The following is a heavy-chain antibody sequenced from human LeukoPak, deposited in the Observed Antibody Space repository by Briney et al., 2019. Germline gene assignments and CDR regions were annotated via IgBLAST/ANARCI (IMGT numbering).Heavy chain of an antibody. CDR3: ARGRLSGSYLKY. CDR1: GGSFSGYY. V-gene: IGHV4-34*01. J-gene: IGHJ4*02. Sequence: PSETLSLTCAVYGGSFSGYYWSWIRQPPGPGLEWIGEINNSDSINHHPSLKTRVTISVDTSKNQFSLKVTSVTAADTAVYYCARGRLSGSYLKYWGQGTLVTVSS. CDR2: INNSDSI. D-gene: IGHD1-26*01.